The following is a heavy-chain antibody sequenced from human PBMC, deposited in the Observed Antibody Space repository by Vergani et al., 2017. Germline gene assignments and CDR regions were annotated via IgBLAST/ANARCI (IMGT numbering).Heavy chain of an antibody. Sequence: EVQLVQSGAEVKKPGESLKISCKASGYNFPIHWIGWVRQMPGKGLEWMGVIYPGDSDTRYSPSFQGQVTISADKSISTAYLQWSSLKASDTAMYYCARGGERFGELLWDYYYGMDVWGQGTTVTVSS. CDR3: ARGGERFGELLWDYYYGMDV. CDR1: GYNFPIHW. CDR2: IYPGDSDT. J-gene: IGHJ6*02. D-gene: IGHD3-10*01. V-gene: IGHV5-51*01.